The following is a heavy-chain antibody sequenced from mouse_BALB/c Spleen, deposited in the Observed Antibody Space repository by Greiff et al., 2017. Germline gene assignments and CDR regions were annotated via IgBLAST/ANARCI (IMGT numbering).Heavy chain of an antibody. CDR1: GYTFTSYW. D-gene: IGHD2-14*01. CDR3: AREAVRRGAYFDY. J-gene: IGHJ2*01. CDR2: INPSTGYT. V-gene: IGHV1-7*01. Sequence: VQVVESGAELAKPGASVKMSCKASGYTFTSYWMHWVKQRPGQGLEWIGYINPSTGYTEYNQKFKDKATLTADKSSSTAYMQLSSLTSEDSAVYYCAREAVRRGAYFDYGGQGTTLTVSS.